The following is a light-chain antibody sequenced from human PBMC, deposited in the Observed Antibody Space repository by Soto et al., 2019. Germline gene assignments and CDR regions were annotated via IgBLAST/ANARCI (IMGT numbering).Light chain of an antibody. CDR3: QQYVKSPWT. J-gene: IGKJ1*01. Sequence: EIVLTQSPGTLSLSPGERATLSCRASQSVSSRYLAWYQQKPGQAPRLLFYAAFRATGTPERFSGSGSGTDFTLTIDRLEPEDVAVYYCQQYVKSPWTFGQGTKVEIK. CDR1: QSVSSRY. CDR2: AA. V-gene: IGKV3-20*01.